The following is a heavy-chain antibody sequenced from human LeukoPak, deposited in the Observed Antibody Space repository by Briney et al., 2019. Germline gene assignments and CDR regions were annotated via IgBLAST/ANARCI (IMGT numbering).Heavy chain of an antibody. CDR3: VREDTPATANY. CDR1: GFTFSGYA. J-gene: IGHJ4*02. CDR2: ISDNGGRT. Sequence: PGGSLRLSCAASGFTFSGYAVSWVRQAPGKGLEWVSTISDNGGRTYYADSVKGRFTISRDNSKDTLFLQMHSLRPGDTAVYYCVREDTPATANYWGQGTLVTISP. D-gene: IGHD2-21*02. V-gene: IGHV3-23*01.